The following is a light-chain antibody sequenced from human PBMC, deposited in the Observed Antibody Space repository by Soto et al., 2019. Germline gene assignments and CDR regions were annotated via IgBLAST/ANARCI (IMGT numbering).Light chain of an antibody. CDR2: DAS. CDR3: QQRSNWLTWT. J-gene: IGKJ1*01. V-gene: IGKV3-11*01. CDR1: QSVSSY. Sequence: EIVLTQSPATLSLSPGERATLSCRASQSVSSYLAWYQQKPGQAPRLLIYDASNRATGIPARFSGSGSGTDFILTISSLEPEDFAVYYCQQRSNWLTWTFGQGTKVEIK.